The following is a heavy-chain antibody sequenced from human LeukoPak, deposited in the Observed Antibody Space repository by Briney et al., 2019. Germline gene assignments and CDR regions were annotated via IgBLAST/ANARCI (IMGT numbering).Heavy chain of an antibody. Sequence: GGSLRLSCVALEFSFETYWMRWVRQAPGKGPEWVGNINEDGSEKHYVGSVRGRFTIPRDNADNSPHLQMHSLRAEDTAVYYCASHLRGDCEIDYWGQGTLVTVSS. CDR1: EFSFETYW. CDR3: ASHLRGDCEIDY. CDR2: INEDGSEK. V-gene: IGHV3-7*01. J-gene: IGHJ4*02. D-gene: IGHD2-21*02.